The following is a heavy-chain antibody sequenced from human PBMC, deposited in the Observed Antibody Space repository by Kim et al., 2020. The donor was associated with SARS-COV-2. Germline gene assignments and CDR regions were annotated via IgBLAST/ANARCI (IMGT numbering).Heavy chain of an antibody. CDR1: GYTFTGYY. CDR3: AREAVGLLWFGEPGLLANWFDP. V-gene: IGHV1-2*02. D-gene: IGHD3-10*01. J-gene: IGHJ5*02. CDR2: INPNSGGT. Sequence: ASVKVSCKASGYTFTGYYMHWVRQAPGQGLEWMGWINPNSGGTNYAQKFQGRVTMTRDTSISTAYMELSRLRSDDTAVYYCAREAVGLLWFGEPGLLANWFDPWGQGTLVTVSS.